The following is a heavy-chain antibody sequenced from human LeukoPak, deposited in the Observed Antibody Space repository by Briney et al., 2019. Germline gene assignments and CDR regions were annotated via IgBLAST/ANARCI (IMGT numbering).Heavy chain of an antibody. Sequence: SETLSLTCTVSGDSINTNSYFWGWIRQPPGKGLEWIGSVYYSGSTYYNPSLKSRVTISVDTSKNQFSLRLSSVTAADTAVYYCARDRSSGWQGVFDIWGQGTMVTVSS. J-gene: IGHJ3*02. CDR1: GDSINTNSYF. CDR3: ARDRSSGWQGVFDI. CDR2: VYYSGST. D-gene: IGHD6-19*01. V-gene: IGHV4-39*07.